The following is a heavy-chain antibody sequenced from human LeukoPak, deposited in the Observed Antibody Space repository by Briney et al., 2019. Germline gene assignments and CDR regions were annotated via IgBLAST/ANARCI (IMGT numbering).Heavy chain of an antibody. CDR2: MNPNSGNT. D-gene: IGHD3-10*01. CDR3: ARGSYYGSGSYNYYYYGMDV. Sequence: ASVKVSCKASGYTFTSYDINWVRQATGQGLEWMGWMNPNSGNTGYAQKFQGRVTMTRNTSISTAYMELSSLRSEDTAVYYCARGSYYGSGSYNYYYYGMDVWGQGTTVTVSS. J-gene: IGHJ6*02. CDR1: GYTFTSYD. V-gene: IGHV1-8*01.